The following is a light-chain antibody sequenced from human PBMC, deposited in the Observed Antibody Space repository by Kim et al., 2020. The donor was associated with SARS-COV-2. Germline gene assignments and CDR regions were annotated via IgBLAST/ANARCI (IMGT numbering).Light chain of an antibody. CDR3: QVWDRSSDGGL. J-gene: IGLJ2*01. CDR1: NIGNKS. V-gene: IGLV3-21*04. Sequence: APGETAKITWERNNIGNKSVHWYQHKAGKAPVLVIYYDTDRPSGIPERFSGSNSGNTATLTISRVEAGDEADYYCQVWDRSSDGGLFGGGTQLTVL. CDR2: YDT.